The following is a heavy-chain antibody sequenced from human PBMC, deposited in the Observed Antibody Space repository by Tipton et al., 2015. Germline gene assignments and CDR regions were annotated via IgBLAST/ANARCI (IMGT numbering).Heavy chain of an antibody. CDR3: ARDQGIAVAGTRGWYFDL. J-gene: IGHJ2*01. CDR2: IWDDGSNK. Sequence: SLRLSCAASGFTFDTYGMHWVRQAPGKGLEWVAVIWDDGSNKYYADSVKGRFTISRDNSKNTLYLQMNSLRAEDTAVYYCARDQGIAVAGTRGWYFDLWGRGTLVTVSS. V-gene: IGHV3-33*01. D-gene: IGHD6-19*01. CDR1: GFTFDTYG.